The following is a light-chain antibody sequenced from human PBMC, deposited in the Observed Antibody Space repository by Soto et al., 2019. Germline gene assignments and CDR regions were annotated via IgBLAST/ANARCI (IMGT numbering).Light chain of an antibody. Sequence: DIQMTQSPSSLSASEGDRVTITCPASQKINNYLNWYQQKPGRAPKLLIYDASNLEAGVPSRFRGSGSGTDFTFTISRLQPEDIATYYCQQYENLPTFGQGTRLEIK. CDR3: QQYENLPT. J-gene: IGKJ5*01. CDR2: DAS. V-gene: IGKV1-33*01. CDR1: QKINNY.